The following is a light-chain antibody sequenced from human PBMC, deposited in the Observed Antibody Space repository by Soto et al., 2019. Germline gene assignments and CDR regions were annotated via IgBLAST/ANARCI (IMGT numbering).Light chain of an antibody. CDR2: GAS. J-gene: IGKJ1*01. V-gene: IGKV3-15*01. CDR3: QQYNNWPWT. CDR1: QGVSSN. Sequence: EIVMTQSSATLSVSPGERGTLSCRASQGVSSNLAWYQQKPGQAPRLLIYGASTRATGIPARFSGSRSGTEFTLTISSLQAEDFAVYYCQQYNNWPWTFGQGTKVEIK.